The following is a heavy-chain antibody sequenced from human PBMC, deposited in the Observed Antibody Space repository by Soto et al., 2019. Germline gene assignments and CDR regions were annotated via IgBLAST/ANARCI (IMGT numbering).Heavy chain of an antibody. D-gene: IGHD3-22*01. CDR3: ASQAPPRDRCWSSYSCYYGCFES. CDR1: GCAFSTFA. J-gene: IGHJ5*01. V-gene: IGHV1-69*13. Sequence: SVKVSLKASGCAFSTFAISGLRQAPVQGLEWMGGINPRHGTAHYAQIFKGRVTISADASTDTGYMEVTSLTSAETAVYFCASQAPPRDRCWSSYSCYYGCFESWGQGTLVTVYS. CDR2: INPRHGTA.